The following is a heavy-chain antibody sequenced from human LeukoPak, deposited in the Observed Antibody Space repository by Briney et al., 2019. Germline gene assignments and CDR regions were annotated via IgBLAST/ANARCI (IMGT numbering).Heavy chain of an antibody. CDR1: GFTFSSYS. J-gene: IGHJ5*02. Sequence: GGSLRLSCAASGFTFSSYSMNWVHQAPGKGLEWVSYISSSSSTIYYADSVKGRFTISRDNAKNSLYLQMNSLRAEDTAVYYCARAYGDNWFDPWGQGTLVTVSS. D-gene: IGHD4-17*01. V-gene: IGHV3-48*01. CDR3: ARAYGDNWFDP. CDR2: ISSSSSTI.